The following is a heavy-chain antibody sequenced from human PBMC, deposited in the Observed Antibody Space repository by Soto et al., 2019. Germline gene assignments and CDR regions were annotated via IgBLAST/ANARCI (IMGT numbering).Heavy chain of an antibody. CDR2: IYYSGST. V-gene: IGHV4-59*01. Sequence: ADTLSLTCTASGGSISRYYWSLIRQPPGKGLEWIGYIYYSGSTNYNPSLKSRVTISVDMSKNQFSLKLSSVTAAGTAVYYCARRYGGAFDIWGQGTMVTVSS. J-gene: IGHJ3*02. CDR1: GGSISRYY. CDR3: ARRYGGAFDI. D-gene: IGHD4-17*01.